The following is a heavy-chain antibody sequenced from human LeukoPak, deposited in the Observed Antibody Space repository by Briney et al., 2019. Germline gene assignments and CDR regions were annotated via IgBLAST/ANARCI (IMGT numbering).Heavy chain of an antibody. J-gene: IGHJ5*02. Sequence: TLSLTCTVSGGSISSSSYYWGWIRQPPGKGLEWIGSIYYSGSTYYNPSLKSRVTISVDTPKNQFSLKLSSVTAADTAVYYCAPGGFGDYGGWFDPWGQGTLVTVSS. D-gene: IGHD3-10*01. CDR2: IYYSGST. CDR3: APGGFGDYGGWFDP. CDR1: GGSISSSSYY. V-gene: IGHV4-39*07.